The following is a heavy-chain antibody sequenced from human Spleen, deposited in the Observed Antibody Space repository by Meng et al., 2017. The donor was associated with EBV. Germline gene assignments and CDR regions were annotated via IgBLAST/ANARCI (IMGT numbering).Heavy chain of an antibody. J-gene: IGHJ4*02. CDR3: SRDLAGSDDD. Sequence: VPLVWVGGALVQPGGSLRLSCVASGFSFSRYWMHWVRQAPGKGLVWVSRTNEDGRTTDYADSVKGRFTISRDNTKNILYLQMDSLRAEDTALYFCSRDLAGSDDDWGQGTLVTVSS. D-gene: IGHD6-25*01. V-gene: IGHV3-74*01. CDR2: TNEDGRTT. CDR1: GFSFSRYW.